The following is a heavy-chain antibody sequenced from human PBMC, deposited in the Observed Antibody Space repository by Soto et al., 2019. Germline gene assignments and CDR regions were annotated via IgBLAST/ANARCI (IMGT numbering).Heavy chain of an antibody. CDR2: ISYDGSNK. Sequence: QVQLVESGGGVVQPGRSLRLSCAASGFTFSSYAMHWVRQAPGKGLEWVAVISYDGSNKYYADSVKGRFTISRDNSKNTLYLQMNSLRAEDTAVYDCESMVAVAALDYWGQGTLVTVSA. CDR1: GFTFSSYA. CDR3: ESMVAVAALDY. D-gene: IGHD6-19*01. J-gene: IGHJ4*02. V-gene: IGHV3-30-3*01.